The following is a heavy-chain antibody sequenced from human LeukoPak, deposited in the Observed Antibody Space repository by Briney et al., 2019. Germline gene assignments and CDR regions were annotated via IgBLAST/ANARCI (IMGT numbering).Heavy chain of an antibody. V-gene: IGHV4-34*01. CDR2: INHSGST. CDR1: GGSFSGYY. CDR3: ARGGIAARSRYFDL. D-gene: IGHD6-6*01. Sequence: PSETLSLTCAVYGGSFSGYYWSWIRQPPGKGLEWIGEINHSGSTNYNPSLKSRVTISVDTSKSQFSLKLSSVTAADTAVYYCARGGIAARSRYFDLWGRGTLVTVSS. J-gene: IGHJ2*01.